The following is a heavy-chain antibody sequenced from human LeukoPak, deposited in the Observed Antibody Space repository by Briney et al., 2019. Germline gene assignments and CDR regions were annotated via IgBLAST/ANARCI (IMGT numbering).Heavy chain of an antibody. V-gene: IGHV4-61*02. CDR1: GGSISSGSYY. CDR3: ARGVVPAANWFDP. CDR2: IYTSGST. Sequence: PSQTLSLTCTVSGGSISSGSYYWSWIRQPAGKGLEWIGRIYTSGSTNYNPSLKSRVTMSVDTSKNQFSLKLSSVTAADTAVYYCARGVVPAANWFDPWGQGTLVTVSS. J-gene: IGHJ5*02. D-gene: IGHD2-2*01.